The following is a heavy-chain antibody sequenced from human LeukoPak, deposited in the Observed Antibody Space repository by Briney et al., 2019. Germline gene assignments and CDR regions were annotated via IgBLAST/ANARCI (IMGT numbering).Heavy chain of an antibody. D-gene: IGHD3-10*01. CDR1: GYTFTSYA. Sequence: ASVKVSCKASGYTFTSYAMNWVRQAPGQGLEWMGWISAYNGNTNYAQKLQGRVTMTTDTSTSTAYMELRSLRSDDTAVYYCARRTYYYGSGKRFTYYYYMDVWGKGTTVTVSS. J-gene: IGHJ6*03. V-gene: IGHV1-18*01. CDR2: ISAYNGNT. CDR3: ARRTYYYGSGKRFTYYYYMDV.